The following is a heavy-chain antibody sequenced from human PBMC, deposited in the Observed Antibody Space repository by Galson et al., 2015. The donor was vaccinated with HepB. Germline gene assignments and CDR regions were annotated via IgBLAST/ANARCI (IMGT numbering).Heavy chain of an antibody. Sequence: SVKVSCKASGYTFTSYGISWVRQAPGQGLEWMGWISAYNGNTNYAQKLQGRVTMTTDTSTSTAYMELRSLRSDDTAVYYCARDSGIVVVPANYYYGMDVWGQGTTVTVSS. CDR3: ARDSGIVVVPANYYYGMDV. D-gene: IGHD2-2*01. J-gene: IGHJ6*02. CDR2: ISAYNGNT. CDR1: GYTFTSYG. V-gene: IGHV1-18*04.